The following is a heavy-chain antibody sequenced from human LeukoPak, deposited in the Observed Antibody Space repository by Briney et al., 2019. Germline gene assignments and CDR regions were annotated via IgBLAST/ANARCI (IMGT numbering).Heavy chain of an antibody. CDR3: ARGYFDWLLPPSFDY. D-gene: IGHD3-9*01. CDR1: GYTFTSYD. V-gene: IGHV1-8*01. J-gene: IGHJ4*02. CDR2: MNPNSGST. Sequence: ASVNVFCKASGYTFTSYDIHWVRQATGQGLEWMGWMNPNSGSTGYAQKFQGRVTMTRNTSISTAYMELSSLRSEDTAVYYCARGYFDWLLPPSFDYWGQGTLVTASS.